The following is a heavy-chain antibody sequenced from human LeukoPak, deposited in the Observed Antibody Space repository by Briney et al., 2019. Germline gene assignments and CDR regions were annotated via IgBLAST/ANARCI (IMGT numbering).Heavy chain of an antibody. V-gene: IGHV4-34*01. Sequence: SETLSLTCAVYGGSFSGYYWSWIRQPPGKGLEWIGEINHSGSTNYNPSLKSRVTISVDTSKNQFSLKLSSVTAADTAVYYCARVFKGYYDSSGYWTGNYYYYFDYWGQGTLVTVSS. CDR3: ARVFKGYYDSSGYWTGNYYYYFDY. CDR2: INHSGST. J-gene: IGHJ4*02. CDR1: GGSFSGYY. D-gene: IGHD3-22*01.